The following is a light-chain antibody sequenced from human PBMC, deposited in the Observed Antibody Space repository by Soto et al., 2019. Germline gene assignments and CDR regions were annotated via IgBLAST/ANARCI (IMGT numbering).Light chain of an antibody. CDR2: KVS. J-gene: IGKJ5*01. Sequence: DVVTTQSPLSLPVTLGQPSSISCISNQSLVHSDGIAYFSWCQQRQGRSPRRLIYKVSNRDSGVPARFSGSGSGTDFALKISRVEAEDVGVYYCMQGTHWPITFGQGTRLEIK. V-gene: IGKV2-30*02. CDR1: QSLVHSDGIAY. CDR3: MQGTHWPIT.